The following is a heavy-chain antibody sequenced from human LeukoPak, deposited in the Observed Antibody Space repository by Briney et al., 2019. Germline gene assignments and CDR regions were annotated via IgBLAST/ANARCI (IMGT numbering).Heavy chain of an antibody. Sequence: GGSLRLSCAASGFTFSSYGMSWVRQAPGKGLEWVSYISSSGSTIYYADSVKGRFTISRDNAKNSLYLQMNSLRAEDTAVYYCANINFHYLDNYWGQGTLVTVSS. J-gene: IGHJ4*02. CDR3: ANINFHYLDNY. CDR1: GFTFSSYG. CDR2: ISSSGSTI. V-gene: IGHV3-48*04. D-gene: IGHD2/OR15-2a*01.